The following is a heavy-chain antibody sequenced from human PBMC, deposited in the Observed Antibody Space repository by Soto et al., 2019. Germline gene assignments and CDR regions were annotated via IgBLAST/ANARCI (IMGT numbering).Heavy chain of an antibody. V-gene: IGHV4-39*01. J-gene: IGHJ4*02. CDR2: AAYSGGT. Sequence: PSETLSLTCTVSGGSIANNNYFWGWVRQPPGKGLEWIGSAAYSGGTYKNPSLKSRVTVSVDTSKNQFSLKLTSVTAADTAVYYCAKVVVGATSHSDFDSWGQGTLDTVSS. CDR1: GGSIANNNYF. CDR3: AKVVVGATSHSDFDS. D-gene: IGHD2-15*01.